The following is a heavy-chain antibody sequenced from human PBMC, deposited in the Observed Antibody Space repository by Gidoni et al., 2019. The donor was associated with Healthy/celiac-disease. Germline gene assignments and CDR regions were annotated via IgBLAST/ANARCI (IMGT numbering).Heavy chain of an antibody. CDR1: GFTFSSYG. Sequence: QVQLVESGGGVVQPGRSLRLSCAASGFTFSSYGMHWVRQAPGKGLEWVAVISYDGSNKYYADSVKGRFTISRDNSKNTLYLQMNSLRAEDTAVYYCAKGDSGYDLDAFDIWGQGTMVTVSS. V-gene: IGHV3-30*18. D-gene: IGHD5-12*01. J-gene: IGHJ3*02. CDR3: AKGDSGYDLDAFDI. CDR2: ISYDGSNK.